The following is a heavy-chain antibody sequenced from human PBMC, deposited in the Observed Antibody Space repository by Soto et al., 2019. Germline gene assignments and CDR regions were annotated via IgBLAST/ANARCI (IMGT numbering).Heavy chain of an antibody. CDR3: AVGHCSGGSCYSRAFDI. J-gene: IGHJ3*02. Sequence: ASVKVSCKASGYTFTGYYMHWVRQAPGQGLEWMGWINPNSGGTNYAQKFQGWVTMTRDTSISTAYMELSRLRSDDTAVYYCAVGHCSGGSCYSRAFDIWGQGTMVTVSS. CDR2: INPNSGGT. V-gene: IGHV1-2*04. D-gene: IGHD2-15*01. CDR1: GYTFTGYY.